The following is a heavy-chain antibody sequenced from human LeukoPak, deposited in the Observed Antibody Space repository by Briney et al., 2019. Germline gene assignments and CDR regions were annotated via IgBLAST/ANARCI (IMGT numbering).Heavy chain of an antibody. CDR1: GLTFSSYG. Sequence: GRSLRLSCAASGLTFSSYGMHWVRQAPGKGLEWVAVISYDGSNKYYADSVKGRFTISRDNSKNTLYLQMSSLRAEDTAVYYCAKAQDRRAVAGTVDYWGQGTLVTVSS. V-gene: IGHV3-30*18. J-gene: IGHJ4*02. CDR2: ISYDGSNK. D-gene: IGHD6-19*01. CDR3: AKAQDRRAVAGTVDY.